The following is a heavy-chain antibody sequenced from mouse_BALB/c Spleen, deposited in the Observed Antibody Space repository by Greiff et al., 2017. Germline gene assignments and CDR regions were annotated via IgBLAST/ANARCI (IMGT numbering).Heavy chain of an antibody. CDR1: GFTFSSFG. J-gene: IGHJ3*01. V-gene: IGHV5-17*02. CDR2: ISSGSSTI. Sequence: EVQLVESGGGLVQPGGSRKLSCAASGFTFSSFGMHWVRQAPEKGLEWVAYISSGSSTIYYADTVKGRFTISRDNPKNTLFLQMTSLRSEDTAMYYCARGGELRSWFAYWGQGTLVTVSA. CDR3: ARGGELRSWFAY.